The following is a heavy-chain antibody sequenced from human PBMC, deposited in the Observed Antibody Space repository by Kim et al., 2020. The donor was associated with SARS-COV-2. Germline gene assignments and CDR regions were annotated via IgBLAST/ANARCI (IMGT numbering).Heavy chain of an antibody. J-gene: IGHJ4*01. V-gene: IGHV4-39*01. D-gene: IGHD3-3*01. CDR2: IYYSGST. CDR3: ARLWRGYYNLVYFDY. CDR1: GGSISSSSYY. Sequence: SETLSLTCTVSGGSISSSSYYWGWIRQPPGKGLEWIGSIYYSGSTYYNPSLKSRVTISVDTSKNQFSLKLSSVTAADTAVYYCARLWRGYYNLVYFDYWG.